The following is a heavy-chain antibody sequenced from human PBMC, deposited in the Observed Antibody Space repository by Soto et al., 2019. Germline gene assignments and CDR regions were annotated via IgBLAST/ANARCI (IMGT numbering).Heavy chain of an antibody. V-gene: IGHV3-23*01. CDR3: ANFFFQTEDGIRDSVPVSAFLLNRSSDL. Sequence: KGLEWVSSIGGSGYSTYYADSVKGRFTISRDNSKNTLYLQINSLRAEDTAIYYCANFFFQTEDGIRDSVPVSAFLLNRSSDL. D-gene: IGHD3-9*01. J-gene: IGHJ2*01. CDR2: IGGSGYST.